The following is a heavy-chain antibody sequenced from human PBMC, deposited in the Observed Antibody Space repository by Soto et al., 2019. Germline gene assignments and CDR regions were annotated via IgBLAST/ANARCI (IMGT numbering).Heavy chain of an antibody. CDR2: IIPILGVA. J-gene: IGHJ4*02. CDR3: ARDSATPFDY. V-gene: IGHV1-69*08. Sequence: QVQLVQSGAEVKKPGSSEKVSCQASVGTFSSYTISWVRQAPGQGLEWMGRIIPILGVANYAQKFQGRVTITADKSTSTAYMELSSLRSEDTAVYYCARDSATPFDYWGQGTLVTVSS. D-gene: IGHD2-15*01. CDR1: VGTFSSYT.